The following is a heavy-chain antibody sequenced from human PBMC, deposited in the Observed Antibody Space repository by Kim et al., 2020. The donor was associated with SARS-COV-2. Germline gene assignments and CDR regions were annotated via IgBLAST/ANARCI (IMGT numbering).Heavy chain of an antibody. V-gene: IGHV3-11*05. CDR2: ISSSSSYT. CDR1: GFTFSDYY. D-gene: IGHD6-19*01. Sequence: GGSLRLSCAASGFTFSDYYMSWIRQAPGKGLEWVSYISSSSSYTNYADSVKGRFTISRDNAKNSLYLQMNSLRAEDTAVYYCAREYIAVAGTPPGYWGQGTLVTVSS. J-gene: IGHJ4*02. CDR3: AREYIAVAGTPPGY.